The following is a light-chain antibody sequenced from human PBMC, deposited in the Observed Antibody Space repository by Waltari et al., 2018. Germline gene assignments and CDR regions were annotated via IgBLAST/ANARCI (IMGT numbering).Light chain of an antibody. CDR1: SDINVRLYT. Sequence: QAVLTQPASLSASPGASASLTCTLRSDINVRLYTIYWYQPRPGSPPQLLLKNKPDSTIQLGSGVPSRFSASKDTSANAFILLISGIQSEDEADYYCMILYNNAVVFGGGTNLTVL. V-gene: IGLV5-45*01. CDR2: NKPDSTI. CDR3: MILYNNAVV. J-gene: IGLJ3*02.